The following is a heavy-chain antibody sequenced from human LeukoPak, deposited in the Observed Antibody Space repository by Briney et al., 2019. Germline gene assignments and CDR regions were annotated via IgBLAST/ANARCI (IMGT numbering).Heavy chain of an antibody. CDR1: GFTFNTFA. CDR3: ARDPYSNYFIDY. CDR2: ISSSSSYI. J-gene: IGHJ4*02. Sequence: GGSLRLSCVASGFTFNTFAFSWVRQAPGKGLEWVSSISSSSSYIYYADSAKGRFTISRDNAKNSLYLQMNSLRAEDTAVYYCARDPYSNYFIDYWGQGTLVTVSS. V-gene: IGHV3-21*01. D-gene: IGHD4-11*01.